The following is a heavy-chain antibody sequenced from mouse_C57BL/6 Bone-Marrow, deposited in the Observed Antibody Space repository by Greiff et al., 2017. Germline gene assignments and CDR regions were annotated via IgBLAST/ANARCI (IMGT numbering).Heavy chain of an antibody. J-gene: IGHJ1*03. V-gene: IGHV14-4*01. CDR3: TTTVVDWYFDV. D-gene: IGHD1-1*01. CDR2: IDPENGDT. CDR1: GFNIKDDY. Sequence: EVQLQQSGAELVRPGASVKLSCTASGFNIKDDYMHWVKQRPEQGLEWIGWIDPENGDTEYASKFQGKATITADTSSNTAYLQLSSLTSEDTAVXYCTTTVVDWYFDVWGTGTTVTVSS.